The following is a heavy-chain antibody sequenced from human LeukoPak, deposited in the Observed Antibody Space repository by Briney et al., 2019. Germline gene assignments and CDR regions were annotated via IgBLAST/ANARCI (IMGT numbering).Heavy chain of an antibody. CDR1: GGSISSYY. Sequence: SETLSLTCTVSGGSISSYYWSWIRQPAGKGLEWIGRIYTSGSTNYNPSLKSRVTMSVDTSKNQFSLKLSSVTAADTAVYYCAREPPPRHYYDFWSGKEGDAFDIWGQGTMVTVSS. V-gene: IGHV4-4*07. CDR2: IYTSGST. J-gene: IGHJ3*02. CDR3: AREPPPRHYYDFWSGKEGDAFDI. D-gene: IGHD3-3*01.